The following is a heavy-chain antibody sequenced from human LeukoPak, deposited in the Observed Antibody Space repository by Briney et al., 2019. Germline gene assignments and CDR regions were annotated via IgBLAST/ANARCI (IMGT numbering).Heavy chain of an antibody. CDR2: ISSSGTTK. CDR1: GFTLSSYS. J-gene: IGHJ4*02. V-gene: IGHV3-48*04. Sequence: GGSLRLSCAASGFTLSSYSMNWVRQAPGKGLQWVSYISSSGTTKTYADSVKGRFTISRDDAKNSLYLQMNSLRAEDTAIYYCAREDDWNYEDYWGQGTLVTVSS. CDR3: AREDDWNYEDY. D-gene: IGHD1-7*01.